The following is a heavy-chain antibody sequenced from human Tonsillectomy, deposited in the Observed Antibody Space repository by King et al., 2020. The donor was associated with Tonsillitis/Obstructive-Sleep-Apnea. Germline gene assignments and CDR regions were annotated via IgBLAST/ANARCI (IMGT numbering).Heavy chain of an antibody. J-gene: IGHJ6*03. D-gene: IGHD2-15*01. Sequence: VQLVESGGGLVQPGGSLRLSCAASGFTFSSYGMSWVRQAPGKGLEWVSAISGSGGSAYYADSVKGRFTLSRDNSKNTVYVQMNSLRAEDTAVYYCAKLGYCSGGSCYQMDVWGKGTTVTVSS. CDR2: ISGSGGSA. CDR3: AKLGYCSGGSCYQMDV. CDR1: GFTFSSYG. V-gene: IGHV3-23*04.